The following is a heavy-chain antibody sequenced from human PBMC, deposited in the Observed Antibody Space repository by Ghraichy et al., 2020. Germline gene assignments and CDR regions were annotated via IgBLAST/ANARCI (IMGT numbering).Heavy chain of an antibody. V-gene: IGHV1-18*01. CDR2: INGLDGRA. CDR3: AIEAFKQWSV. CDR1: GYTFSSSG. D-gene: IGHD6-19*01. J-gene: IGHJ3*01. Sequence: ASVKVSCKASGYTFSSSGTAWMRQAPGQGLEWVGWINGLDGRANYAPNVQGRLTLTRDTSTSTAYMELRSLRSDDTAVYYCAIEAFKQWSVWGQGTMVTVSS.